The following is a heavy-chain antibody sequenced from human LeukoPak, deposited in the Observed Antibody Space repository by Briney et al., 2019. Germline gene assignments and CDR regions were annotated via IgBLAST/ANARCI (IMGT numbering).Heavy chain of an antibody. Sequence: GASVKVSCKASGYTFTSYGISWVRQAPGQGIEWMGWISVYNGNTNYAQKLQGRVTMTTDTSTSTAYMELRSLRSDDTAIYYCARDQVAAAGPYYFENWGQGTRVTVSS. J-gene: IGHJ4*02. D-gene: IGHD6-13*01. CDR1: GYTFTSYG. CDR3: ARDQVAAAGPYYFEN. CDR2: ISVYNGNT. V-gene: IGHV1-18*01.